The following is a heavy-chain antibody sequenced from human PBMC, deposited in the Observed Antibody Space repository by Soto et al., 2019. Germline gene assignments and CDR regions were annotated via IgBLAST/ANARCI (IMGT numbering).Heavy chain of an antibody. CDR1: GYTFISYG. D-gene: IGHD3-16*01. Sequence: QVRLVQPAAEVKKPGASVKVSCKTSGYTFISYGIAWVRQAPGQGLEWMGWISPYNDYTNYAQKLQGRGRMTADTSTQTVYLELRPLTSDDTAVYYCARGFYYYAVGGKLNQYGLDVWGQGTTVSVSS. J-gene: IGHJ6*02. V-gene: IGHV1-18*01. CDR2: ISPYNDYT. CDR3: ARGFYYYAVGGKLNQYGLDV.